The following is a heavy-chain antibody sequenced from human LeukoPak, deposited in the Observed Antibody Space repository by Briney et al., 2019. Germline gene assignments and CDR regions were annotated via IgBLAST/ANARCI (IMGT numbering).Heavy chain of an antibody. CDR3: ARVGLRVPYYYGMDV. V-gene: IGHV1-2*04. CDR1: GYTFTGYY. D-gene: IGHD2-2*01. Sequence: GASVKVSCKASGYTFTGYYMHWVRQAPGQGLEWMGWINPNSGGTNYAQKFQGWVTMTRDTSISTAYMELSRLRSDDTAVYYCARVGLRVPYYYGMDVWGQGTTVTVSS. J-gene: IGHJ6*02. CDR2: INPNSGGT.